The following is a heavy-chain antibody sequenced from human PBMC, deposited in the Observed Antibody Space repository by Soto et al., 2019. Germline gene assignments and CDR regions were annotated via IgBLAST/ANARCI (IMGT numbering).Heavy chain of an antibody. D-gene: IGHD3-3*01. V-gene: IGHV4-39*01. CDR3: ARRNTTHYDFWSGLDYHYGMDV. Sequence: TSETLSLTCTVSGGSISSSSYYWGWIRQPPGQGLEWIGLFYYSGSTHYNPSLKSRVTISVDTSKNQFSLKLSSVTAADTAVYYCARRNTTHYDFWSGLDYHYGMDVWGQGTTVTVSS. J-gene: IGHJ6*02. CDR1: GGSISSSSYY. CDR2: FYYSGST.